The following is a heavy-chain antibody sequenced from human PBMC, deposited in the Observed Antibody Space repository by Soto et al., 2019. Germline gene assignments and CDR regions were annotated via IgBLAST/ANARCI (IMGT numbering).Heavy chain of an antibody. CDR2: ISTSGSST. V-gene: IGHV3-11*01. J-gene: IGHJ6*03. CDR1: GFSFSDYY. D-gene: IGHD1-26*01. Sequence: PGGSLRLSWAASGFSFSDYYMSWIRQAPGKGLEWVSLISTSGSSTDYADSVKGRFTISRDNAKNSLSLQMNSLRAEDTAVYYCANLAKNYYHYMDVWGKGTTVTVSS. CDR3: ANLAKNYYHYMDV.